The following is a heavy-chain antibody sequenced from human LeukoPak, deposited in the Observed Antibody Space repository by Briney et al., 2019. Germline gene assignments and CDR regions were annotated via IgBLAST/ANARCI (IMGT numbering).Heavy chain of an antibody. V-gene: IGHV3-30*04. CDR2: ISYDGSNK. D-gene: IGHD6-13*01. J-gene: IGHJ4*02. CDR1: GFTFSSYA. Sequence: GRSLRLSCAASGFTFSSYAMHWVRQAPGKGLERVAVISYDGSNKYYADSVKGRFTISRDNSKNTLYLQMNSLRAEDTAVYYCARETLPYSSSWTLFDYWGQGTLVTVSS. CDR3: ARETLPYSSSWTLFDY.